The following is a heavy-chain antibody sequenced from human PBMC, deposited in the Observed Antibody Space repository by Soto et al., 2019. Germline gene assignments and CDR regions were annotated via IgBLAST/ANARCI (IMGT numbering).Heavy chain of an antibody. D-gene: IGHD2-15*01. V-gene: IGHV3-48*01. CDR3: ARWVGGESLYLYY. CDR2: ISSSSSNT. CDR1: GFTFSAYS. Sequence: EVQLVESGGGLVQPGGSLRLSCAASGFTFSAYSMNWVRQAPGKGLEWVSDISSSSSNTYYADSVKGRFTISRDNAKNSLYLQMNSLRAEDTAVYHCARWVGGESLYLYYWGQGTLVTVSS. J-gene: IGHJ4*02.